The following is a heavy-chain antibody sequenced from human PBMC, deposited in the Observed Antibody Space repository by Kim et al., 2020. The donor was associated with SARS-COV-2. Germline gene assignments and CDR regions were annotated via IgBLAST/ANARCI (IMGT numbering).Heavy chain of an antibody. V-gene: IGHV3-30-3*01. CDR1: GFTFSSYA. D-gene: IGHD6-6*01. CDR3: ARDSSSSAPYTKIDY. CDR2: ISYDGSNK. J-gene: IGHJ4*02. Sequence: GGSLRLSCAASGFTFSSYAMHWVRQAPGKGLEWVAVISYDGSNKYYADSVKGRFTISRDNSKNTLYLQMNSLRAEDTAVYYCARDSSSSAPYTKIDYWGQGTLVTVSS.